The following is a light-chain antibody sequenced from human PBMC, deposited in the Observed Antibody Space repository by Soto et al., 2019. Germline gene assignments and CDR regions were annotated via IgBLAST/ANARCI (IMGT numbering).Light chain of an antibody. CDR3: QQPNSYP. CDR1: QGISSY. J-gene: IGKJ2*01. Sequence: DIQLTQSPSFLSASVGDRVTITCRASQGISSYLAWYQQKPGKAPKLLIYGASTLQRGVPSRFSGSGSGTEFTLTISSLQPEDFATYYCQQPNSYPFGQGTKLEIK. CDR2: GAS. V-gene: IGKV1-9*01.